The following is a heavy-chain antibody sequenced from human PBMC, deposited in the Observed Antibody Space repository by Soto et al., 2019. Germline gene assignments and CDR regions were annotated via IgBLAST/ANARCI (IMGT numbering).Heavy chain of an antibody. J-gene: IGHJ6*02. V-gene: IGHV3-30*18. D-gene: IGHD6-19*01. CDR1: GFTFRILG. CDR2: ISYDGSNK. CDR3: AKDMAVAGAESYYYYGMDV. Sequence: PGGSNRVGWAAGGFTFRILGMRWVRPAPGKGLEWVAVISYDGSNKYYADSVKGRFTISRDNSKNTLYLQMNSLRAEDTAVYYCAKDMAVAGAESYYYYGMDVWGQGTTVTVSS.